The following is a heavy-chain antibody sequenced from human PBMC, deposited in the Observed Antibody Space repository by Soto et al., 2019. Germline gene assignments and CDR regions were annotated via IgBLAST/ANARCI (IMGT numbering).Heavy chain of an antibody. CDR2: IYYSGST. J-gene: IGHJ4*02. CDR3: AASDSSGYSRIP. Sequence: QVQLQESGPGLVKPSQTLSLTCTVSGGSISSGGYYWSWIRQHPGKGLEWIGYIYYSGSTYYNPSLKSRVTISVDTSKNQFSLKLSSVTAAYTAVYYCAASDSSGYSRIPWVQGTLLTVSS. D-gene: IGHD3-22*01. CDR1: GGSISSGGYY. V-gene: IGHV4-31*03.